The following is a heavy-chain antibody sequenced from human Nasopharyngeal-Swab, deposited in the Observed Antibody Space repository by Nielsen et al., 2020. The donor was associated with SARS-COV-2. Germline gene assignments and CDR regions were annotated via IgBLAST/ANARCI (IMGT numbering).Heavy chain of an antibody. J-gene: IGHJ6*02. D-gene: IGHD6-13*01. Sequence: SETLSLTCAVYGGSFSGYYWSWIRKPPGKGLEWIGEINHSGSTNYNPSLKSRVTISVDTSKNQFSLMLSSVTAADTAVYYCARGSVPGIAAAGRYGMDVWGQGTTVTVSS. CDR3: ARGSVPGIAAAGRYGMDV. CDR1: GGSFSGYY. CDR2: INHSGST. V-gene: IGHV4-34*01.